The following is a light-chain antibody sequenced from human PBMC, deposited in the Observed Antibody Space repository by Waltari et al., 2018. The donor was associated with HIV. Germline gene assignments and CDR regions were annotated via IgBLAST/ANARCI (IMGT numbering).Light chain of an antibody. Sequence: SVLTQPPSVSVAPGMTARITCGGKNIERKSVHWYQQKPWQAPILVIYDDKDRPSGIPERFSGSNSGNTATLTITRVGAGDEADYYCQVWDSSIEQVLFGGGTKLTVL. CDR2: DDK. J-gene: IGLJ3*02. V-gene: IGLV3-21*01. CDR3: QVWDSSIEQVL. CDR1: NIERKS.